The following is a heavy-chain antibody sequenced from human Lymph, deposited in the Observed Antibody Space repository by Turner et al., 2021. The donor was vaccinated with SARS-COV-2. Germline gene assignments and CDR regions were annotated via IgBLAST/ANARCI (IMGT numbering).Heavy chain of an antibody. J-gene: IGHJ4*02. CDR2: ISYRGST. V-gene: IGHV4-39*02. Sequence: QLQLQESGPGLVKPSETLSLTCTVSGGSISSSSYYWGWIRQPRGKGLEWIGSISYRGSTYDNPSLKSRVTISVDTSKNHFSLKLSSVTAADTALYYCAIRRWLRGPIDYWGQGTLVTVSS. D-gene: IGHD5-12*01. CDR3: AIRRWLRGPIDY. CDR1: GGSISSSSYY.